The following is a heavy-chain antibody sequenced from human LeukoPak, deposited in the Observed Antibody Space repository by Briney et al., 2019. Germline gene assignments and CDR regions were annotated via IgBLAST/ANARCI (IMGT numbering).Heavy chain of an antibody. V-gene: IGHV3-48*04. D-gene: IGHD3-3*01. CDR1: GFTFSSYS. J-gene: IGHJ6*02. CDR2: ISSSGSTI. CDR3: ARGVEEWLQKYGMDV. Sequence: QSGGSLRLSCAASGFTFSSYSMNWVRQAPGKGLEWVSSISSSGSTIYYADSVKGRFTISRDNAKNSLYLQMNSLRAEDTAVYYCARGVEEWLQKYGMDVWGQGTTVTVSS.